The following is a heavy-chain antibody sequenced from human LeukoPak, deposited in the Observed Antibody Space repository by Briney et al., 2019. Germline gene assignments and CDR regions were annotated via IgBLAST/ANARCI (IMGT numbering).Heavy chain of an antibody. J-gene: IGHJ3*02. CDR3: ARDENYVLDAFDI. CDR1: GFTFSSYW. D-gene: IGHD3-10*02. Sequence: GGSLRLSCAASGFTFSSYWMSWVRQAPGKGLEWVSYISSSGSTIYYADSVKGRFTISRDNAKNSLYLQMNSLRAEDTAVYYCARDENYVLDAFDIWGQGTMVTVSS. V-gene: IGHV3-48*04. CDR2: ISSSGSTI.